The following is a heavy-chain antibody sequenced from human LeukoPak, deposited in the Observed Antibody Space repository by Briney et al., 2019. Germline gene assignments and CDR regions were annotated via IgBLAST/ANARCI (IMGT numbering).Heavy chain of an antibody. D-gene: IGHD1-26*01. CDR1: GFTFSSYS. V-gene: IGHV3-21*01. CDR3: ARDSAPSGSYPGDYYYYMDV. J-gene: IGHJ6*03. CDR2: ISSSSSYI. Sequence: PGGSLRLSSAASGFTFSSYSMNWVRQAPGKGREWVSSISSSSSYIYYADSVKGRFTISRDNAKNSLYLQMNSLRAEDTAVYYCARDSAPSGSYPGDYYYYMDVWGKGTTVTVSS.